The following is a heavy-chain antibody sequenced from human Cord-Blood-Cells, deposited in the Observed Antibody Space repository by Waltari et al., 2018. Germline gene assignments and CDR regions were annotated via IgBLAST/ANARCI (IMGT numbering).Heavy chain of an antibody. V-gene: IGHV1-3*01. Sequence: QVQLVQSGAEVKKPGASVKVSCKASGYPFTSHAMHWVRQAPGQRLEWMGWINAGNGNTKYSQKFQGRVTITRDTSASTAYMELSSLRSEDTAVYYCARVQGYGSGSKSGYYYYGMDVWGQGTTVTVSS. CDR2: INAGNGNT. J-gene: IGHJ6*02. CDR1: GYPFTSHA. CDR3: ARVQGYGSGSKSGYYYYGMDV. D-gene: IGHD3-10*01.